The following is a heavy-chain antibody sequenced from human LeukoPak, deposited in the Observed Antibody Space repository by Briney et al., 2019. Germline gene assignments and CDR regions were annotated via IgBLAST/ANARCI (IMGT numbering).Heavy chain of an antibody. D-gene: IGHD3-22*01. J-gene: IGHJ3*02. CDR1: GYTFSSYD. V-gene: IGHV1-8*03. Sequence: ASVKVSCKASGYTFSSYDINWVRQATGQGLERMGWMNPNSGNTGYAQKFQGRVTITRNTPISTAYMELSSLRSEDTAVYYCARGYYYDSSGYPEAFDIWGQGTMVTVSS. CDR3: ARGYYYDSSGYPEAFDI. CDR2: MNPNSGNT.